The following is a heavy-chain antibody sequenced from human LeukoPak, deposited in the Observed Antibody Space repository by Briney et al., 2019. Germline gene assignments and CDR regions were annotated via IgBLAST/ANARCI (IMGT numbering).Heavy chain of an antibody. V-gene: IGHV3-7*01. CDR3: ARAPREWLLGYYFDY. Sequence: GGSLRLSCAASGFTSSTYWMSWVRQAPGKGLEWVANIKFDGSEKYYVDSVKGRFTISRDNAKNSLYLQMNSLRAEDTAVYYCARAPREWLLGYYFDYWGQGTLVTVSS. D-gene: IGHD3-3*01. CDR1: GFTSSTYW. J-gene: IGHJ4*02. CDR2: IKFDGSEK.